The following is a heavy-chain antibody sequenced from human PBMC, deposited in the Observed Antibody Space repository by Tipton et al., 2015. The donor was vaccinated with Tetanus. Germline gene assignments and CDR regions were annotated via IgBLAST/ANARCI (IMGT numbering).Heavy chain of an antibody. CDR2: TYHTGGT. J-gene: IGHJ4*02. CDR3: VRAPYNSPGKYYFDY. Sequence: TLSLTCIVSGVSIRNGGYSWNWIRQPAGKGLEWIGYTYHTGGTYYNPSLKSRVTISVDRSSDQFSLRLTSVTAADTAIYYCVRAPYNSPGKYYFDYWGQGTLVTVSS. V-gene: IGHV4-30-2*01. CDR1: GVSIRNGGYS. D-gene: IGHD1-1*01.